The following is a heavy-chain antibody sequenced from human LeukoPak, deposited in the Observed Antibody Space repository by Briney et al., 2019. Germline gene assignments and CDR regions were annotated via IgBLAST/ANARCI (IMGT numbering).Heavy chain of an antibody. CDR1: GYTFTSYG. V-gene: IGHV1-18*01. CDR3: ARDRYYYGSGSYYGY. CDR2: ISAYNGNT. Sequence: ASVKVSCKASGYTFTSYGISWVRQAPGQGLEWMGWISAYNGNTNYAQKLQGRVTMTTDTSTSTAYMELRSLRSDDTAVYYCARDRYYYGSGSYYGYWGREPWSPSPQ. D-gene: IGHD3-10*01. J-gene: IGHJ4*02.